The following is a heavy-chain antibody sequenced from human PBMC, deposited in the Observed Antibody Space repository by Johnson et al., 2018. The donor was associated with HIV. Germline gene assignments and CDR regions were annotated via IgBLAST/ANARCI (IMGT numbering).Heavy chain of an antibody. D-gene: IGHD1-26*01. CDR1: GFTFSSYA. CDR3: ARGSIVGATFSDAFDI. CDR2: ISYDGGDK. J-gene: IGHJ3*02. V-gene: IGHV3-30*04. Sequence: VQLVESGGGVVQPGRSLRLSCAASGFTFSSYAMHWVRQAPAKGLEWVAIISYDGGDKDYADSVKGRFTISRDSSKNTLYLQMNSLRAEDTAVYYCARGSIVGATFSDAFDIWGQGTMVTVSS.